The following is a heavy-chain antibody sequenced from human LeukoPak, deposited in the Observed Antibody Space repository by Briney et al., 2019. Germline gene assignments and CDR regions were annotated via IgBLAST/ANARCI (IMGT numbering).Heavy chain of an antibody. Sequence: SETLSLTCTVSGGSISSYYWSWIRQPPGKGLEWIGYIYYSGSTYYNPSLKSRVTISVDTSKNQFSLKLSSVTAADTAVYYCARDQLERPLDYWGQGTLVTVSS. CDR2: IYYSGST. CDR1: GGSISSYY. J-gene: IGHJ4*02. CDR3: ARDQLERPLDY. V-gene: IGHV4-59*12. D-gene: IGHD1-1*01.